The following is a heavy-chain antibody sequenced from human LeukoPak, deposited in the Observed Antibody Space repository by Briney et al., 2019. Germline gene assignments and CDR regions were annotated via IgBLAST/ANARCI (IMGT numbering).Heavy chain of an antibody. CDR1: GYTFTSYG. J-gene: IGHJ6*02. D-gene: IGHD4-11*01. CDR3: ARDGTVRPVDYYYGMDV. CDR2: ISAYNANT. V-gene: IGHV1-18*01. Sequence: ALVKVSCKASGYTFTSYGISWVRQAPGQGLEWMGWISAYNANTNYAQKLQGRVTMTTDTSTSTAYMELRSLRSDDTAVYYCARDGTVRPVDYYYGMDVWGQGTTVTVSS.